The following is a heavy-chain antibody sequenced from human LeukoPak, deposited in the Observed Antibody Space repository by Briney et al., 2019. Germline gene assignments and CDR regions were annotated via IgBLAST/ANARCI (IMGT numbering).Heavy chain of an antibody. J-gene: IGHJ6*04. D-gene: IGHD1-1*01. V-gene: IGHV3-30*18. Sequence: GGSLRLSCVASGFIFSDYGIQWVRQAPGKGLEWVAVTAYDGNNTYYGDSVRGRFTISRDNSKKMVYLEMNSLRVEDTAVYYCAKTGMLRHVGYLDVWGKGTAVIVSS. CDR2: TAYDGNNT. CDR3: AKTGMLRHVGYLDV. CDR1: GFIFSDYG.